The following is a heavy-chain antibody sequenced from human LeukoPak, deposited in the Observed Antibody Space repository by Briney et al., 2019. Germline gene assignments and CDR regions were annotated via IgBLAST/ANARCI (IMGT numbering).Heavy chain of an antibody. D-gene: IGHD6-6*01. CDR2: IYYSGST. CDR1: GGSISSYY. V-gene: IGHV4-59*01. CDR3: ARRGAARSGNYFDY. Sequence: DPSETLSLTCTVSGGSISSYYWSWIRQPPGKGLEWIGYIYYSGSTNYNPSLKSRVTISVDTSKNQFSLKLSSVTAADTAVYYCARRGAARSGNYFDYWGQGTLVTVSS. J-gene: IGHJ4*02.